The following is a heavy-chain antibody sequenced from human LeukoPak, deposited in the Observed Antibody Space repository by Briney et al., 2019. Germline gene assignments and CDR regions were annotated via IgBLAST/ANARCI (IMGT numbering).Heavy chain of an antibody. CDR2: IIHTGHT. V-gene: IGHV4-34*12. CDR3: ARADARVPDY. Sequence: SETLSLTSVVYGGSFSGYHWSWIREPPGKGLEWIGEIIHTGHTHYNPSLKSRVTISVDTSKNQFSLKLSSVTAADTAVYYCARADARVPDYWGQGTLVTVSS. CDR1: GGSFSGYH. J-gene: IGHJ4*02.